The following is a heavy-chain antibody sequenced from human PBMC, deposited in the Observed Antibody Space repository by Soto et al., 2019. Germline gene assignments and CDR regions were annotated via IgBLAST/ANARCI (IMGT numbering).Heavy chain of an antibody. J-gene: IGHJ6*02. CDR1: GYTFTSYG. CDR2: ISAYNGNT. V-gene: IGHV1-18*01. Sequence: ASVKVSCKASGYTFTSYGISWVRQAPGHGLEWMGWISAYNGNTNYAQKLQGRVTMTTGTSTSTAYMELRSLRSDDTAVYYCARGGSSSWYVSGYYYYGMDVWGQGTTVTVSS. D-gene: IGHD6-13*01. CDR3: ARGGSSSWYVSGYYYYGMDV.